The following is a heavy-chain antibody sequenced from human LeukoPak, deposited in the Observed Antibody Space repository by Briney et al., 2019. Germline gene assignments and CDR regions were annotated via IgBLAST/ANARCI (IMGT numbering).Heavy chain of an antibody. J-gene: IGHJ3*02. CDR1: GFNFSSYS. CDR2: IKQDGSEK. D-gene: IGHD2-21*01. CDR3: GSYSAFDI. V-gene: IGHV3-7*03. Sequence: GGSLRLSCAASGFNFSSYSMSWVRQAPGKGLEWVANIKQDGSEKYYVDSVKGRFTISRDNAKNSLYLQMNSLRVEDTAVYYCGSYSAFDIWGQGTKVTVSS.